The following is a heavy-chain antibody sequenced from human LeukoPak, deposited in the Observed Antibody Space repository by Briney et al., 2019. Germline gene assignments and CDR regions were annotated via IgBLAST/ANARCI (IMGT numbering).Heavy chain of an antibody. J-gene: IGHJ3*02. Sequence: SETLSLTCTVSGGSISSYYWSWIRQPPGKGLEWIGYIYTSGSTNYNPSLKSRVTISVDTSKNQSSLKLSSVTAADTAVYYCASTYYYDSSGYYQDAFDIWGQGTMVTVSS. CDR1: GGSISSYY. CDR2: IYTSGST. D-gene: IGHD3-22*01. CDR3: ASTYYYDSSGYYQDAFDI. V-gene: IGHV4-4*09.